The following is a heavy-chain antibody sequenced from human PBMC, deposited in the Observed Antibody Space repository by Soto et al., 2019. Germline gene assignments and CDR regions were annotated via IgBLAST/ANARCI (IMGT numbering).Heavy chain of an antibody. CDR3: ARVDYDFWSGYSYDAFDI. Sequence: GESLKISCAASGFTFSSYWMSWVRQAPGKGLEWVANIKQDGSEKYYVDSVKGRFTISRDNAKNSLYLQMNSLRAEDTAVYYCARVDYDFWSGYSYDAFDIWGQGTMVTVSS. CDR2: IKQDGSEK. J-gene: IGHJ3*02. D-gene: IGHD3-3*01. CDR1: GFTFSSYW. V-gene: IGHV3-7*01.